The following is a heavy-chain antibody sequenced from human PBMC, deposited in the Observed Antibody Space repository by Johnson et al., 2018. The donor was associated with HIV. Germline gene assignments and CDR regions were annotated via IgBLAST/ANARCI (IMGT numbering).Heavy chain of an antibody. CDR3: AREGGAFYDSSGSLAFDI. J-gene: IGHJ3*02. Sequence: VQLVESGGGLVQPGGSLRLSCAASGFTFSSYTMSWVRQAPGKGLEWVSRIRGSGGSIFYADSVKGRFTISRDNSKNTLYLQMNSLRADDTAVYHCAREGGAFYDSSGSLAFDIWGQGTMVTVSS. CDR2: IRGSGGSI. CDR1: GFTFSSYT. D-gene: IGHD3-22*01. V-gene: IGHV3-23*04.